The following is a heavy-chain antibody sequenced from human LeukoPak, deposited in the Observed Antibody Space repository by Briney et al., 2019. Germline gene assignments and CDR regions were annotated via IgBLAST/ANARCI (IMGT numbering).Heavy chain of an antibody. Sequence: PSETLSLTCAVYGGSFSGYYWSWIRQPPGKGLEWIGEINHSGSTNYNPSLKSRVTISVDTSKNQFSLKLSSVTAADTAVYYCARARRLAARQGYMDVWGKGTTVTVSS. D-gene: IGHD6-6*01. J-gene: IGHJ6*03. CDR2: INHSGST. V-gene: IGHV4-34*01. CDR3: ARARRLAARQGYMDV. CDR1: GGSFSGYY.